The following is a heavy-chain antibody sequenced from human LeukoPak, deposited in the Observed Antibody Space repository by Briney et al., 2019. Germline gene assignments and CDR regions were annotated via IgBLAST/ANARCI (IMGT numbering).Heavy chain of an antibody. Sequence: GAAVKVSCKASVYTFTSYGISWVRQAPAQGLEWMGWVCAYNGNTNYAQKLQGRVTMTTDTSTSTAYMELRSLRSDDTAVYYCARGRRITIFGVVIDFDYWGQGTLVTVSS. J-gene: IGHJ4*02. CDR2: VCAYNGNT. CDR3: ARGRRITIFGVVIDFDY. D-gene: IGHD3-3*01. V-gene: IGHV1-18*01. CDR1: VYTFTSYG.